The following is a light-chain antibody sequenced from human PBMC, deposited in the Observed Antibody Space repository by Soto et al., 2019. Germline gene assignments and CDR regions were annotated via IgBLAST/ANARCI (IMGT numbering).Light chain of an antibody. CDR2: DVS. CDR3: SSYTSSSTLDYV. J-gene: IGLJ1*01. Sequence: LNHPASVNGVPGQGLRISRTRTSSDVGGYNYVSWYQQHPGKAPKLMIYDVSNRPSGVSNRFSGSKSGNTASLTISGLQAEDEADYYCSSYTSSSTLDYVFGTGTKVTVL. V-gene: IGLV2-14*01. CDR1: SSDVGGYNY.